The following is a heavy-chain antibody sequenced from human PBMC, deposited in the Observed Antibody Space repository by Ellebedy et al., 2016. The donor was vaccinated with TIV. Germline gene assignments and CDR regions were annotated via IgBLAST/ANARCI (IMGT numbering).Heavy chain of an antibody. J-gene: IGHJ6*02. V-gene: IGHV3-23*01. Sequence: GESLKISXAASGFTFGSYAMNWVRQAPGKGLEWVSGLSGSGGRTYYADSVKGRFAISRDNSKNTVSLLMNSLRAEDMAVYYCAKGVEFWSGYSPTYHYGMDVWGQGTTVTVSS. CDR3: AKGVEFWSGYSPTYHYGMDV. D-gene: IGHD3-3*01. CDR2: LSGSGGRT. CDR1: GFTFGSYA.